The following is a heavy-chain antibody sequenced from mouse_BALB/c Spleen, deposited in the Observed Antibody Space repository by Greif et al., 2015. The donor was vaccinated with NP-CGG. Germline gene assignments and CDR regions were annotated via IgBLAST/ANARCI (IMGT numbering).Heavy chain of an antibody. Sequence: VQLQQPGPGLVQPSQSLSITCTVSGFSLTSYGVHWVRQSPGKGLEWLGVIWSGGSTDYNAAFISRLSISKDNSKSQVFFKMNSLQANDTAIYYCARNEGEFQYYAMDYWGQGTSVTVSS. V-gene: IGHV2-2*02. CDR1: GFSLTSYG. J-gene: IGHJ4*01. CDR2: IWSGGST. CDR3: ARNEGEFQYYAMDY.